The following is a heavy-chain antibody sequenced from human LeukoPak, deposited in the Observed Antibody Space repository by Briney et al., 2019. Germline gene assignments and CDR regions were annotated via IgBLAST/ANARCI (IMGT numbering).Heavy chain of an antibody. D-gene: IGHD4-17*01. J-gene: IGHJ4*02. Sequence: SETLSLTCTVSGGSISSGDYYWSWIRQPPGKGLEWIGYIYYSGSTYYNPSLKSRVTISVDTSKNQFSLKLSSVTTADTAVYYCARYGDFEYYFDYWGQGTLVTVSS. CDR3: ARYGDFEYYFDY. CDR2: IYYSGST. V-gene: IGHV4-30-4*08. CDR1: GGSISSGDYY.